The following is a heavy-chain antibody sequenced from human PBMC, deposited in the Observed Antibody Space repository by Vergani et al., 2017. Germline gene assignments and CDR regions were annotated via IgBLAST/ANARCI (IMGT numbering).Heavy chain of an antibody. V-gene: IGHV1-2*02. Sequence: QVQLVQSGAEVKKPGSSVKVSCKASGGTFSSYAISWVRQAPGQGLEWMGWINPNSGGTNYAQKFQGRVTMTRDTSISTAYMELSRLRSDDTAVYYCAREGSVAVAANNWFDPWGQGTLVTVSS. CDR3: AREGSVAVAANNWFDP. J-gene: IGHJ5*02. CDR2: INPNSGGT. CDR1: GGTFSSYA. D-gene: IGHD6-19*01.